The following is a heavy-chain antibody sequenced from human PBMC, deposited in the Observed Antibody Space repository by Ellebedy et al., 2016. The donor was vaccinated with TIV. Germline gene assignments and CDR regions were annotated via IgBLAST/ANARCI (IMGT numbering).Heavy chain of an antibody. CDR1: GDSISNSIW. CDR2: IYHSGST. Sequence: GSLRLXCAVSGDSISNSIWWTWVRQPPGKGLEWIGEIYHSGSTNYNPSLKSRVTISVDKPKNQFSLKLSSVTAADTAMYYCARAWGFKLNYFYYGIDVWGQGTTVTVSS. D-gene: IGHD1-7*01. CDR3: ARAWGFKLNYFYYGIDV. J-gene: IGHJ6*02. V-gene: IGHV4-4*02.